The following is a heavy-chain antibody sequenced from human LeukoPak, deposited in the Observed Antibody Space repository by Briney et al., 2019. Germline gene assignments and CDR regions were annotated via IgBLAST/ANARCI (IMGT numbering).Heavy chain of an antibody. CDR2: IYYSGST. CDR1: GGSITGFY. Sequence: SETLSLTCTVSGGSITGFYWSWIRQPPGKGLEWIGYIYYSGSTNYNPSLKSRVTISIDTSKNQFSLKLNSVTAADTAVYYCAREAVAGLDYWGQGTLVTVSS. CDR3: AREAVAGLDY. J-gene: IGHJ4*02. V-gene: IGHV4-59*12. D-gene: IGHD6-19*01.